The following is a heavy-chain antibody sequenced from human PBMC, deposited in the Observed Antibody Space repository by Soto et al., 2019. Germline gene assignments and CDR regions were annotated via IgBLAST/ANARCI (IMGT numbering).Heavy chain of an antibody. D-gene: IGHD6-19*01. CDR3: ARAGSSGWYVFGY. CDR2: IYHSGST. V-gene: IGHV4-38-2*01. Sequence: PSETLSLTCAVSGYSISSGYYWGWIRQPPGKGLEWIGSIYHSGSTYYNPSLKSRVTISVDTSKNQSSLKLSSVTAADTAVYYCARAGSSGWYVFGYWGQGTLVTVSS. J-gene: IGHJ4*02. CDR1: GYSISSGYY.